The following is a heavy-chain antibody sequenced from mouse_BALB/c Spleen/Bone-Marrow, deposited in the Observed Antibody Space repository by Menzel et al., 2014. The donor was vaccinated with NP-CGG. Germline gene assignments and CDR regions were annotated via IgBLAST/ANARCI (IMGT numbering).Heavy chain of an antibody. V-gene: IGHV1-18*01. CDR2: INPNNVGT. CDR1: GYTFTDYT. Sequence: EVKLMESGPELVKPGASVKISCKTSGYTFTDYTMHWVKQSHGKSLEWIGNINPNNVGTTYNQKFKGKATLTIDKSSSTAYMELRSLTSEDSAVYYCARGRTAYRGQGTLVTVSA. CDR3: ARGRTAY. J-gene: IGHJ3*01.